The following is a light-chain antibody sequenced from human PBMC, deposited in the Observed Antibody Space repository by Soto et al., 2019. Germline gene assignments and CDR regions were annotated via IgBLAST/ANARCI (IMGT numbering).Light chain of an antibody. CDR1: QNVKTR. CDR2: DAF. Sequence: VMPQSPAPLTVSPGERATLSCRASQNVKTRLAWYQQKPGQAPRLLIYDAFTRATGIPARFSGSASGTEFTLTISSLQSEDFAVYYCQQYDEWPLTFGGGTKVDIK. J-gene: IGKJ4*01. CDR3: QQYDEWPLT. V-gene: IGKV3-15*01.